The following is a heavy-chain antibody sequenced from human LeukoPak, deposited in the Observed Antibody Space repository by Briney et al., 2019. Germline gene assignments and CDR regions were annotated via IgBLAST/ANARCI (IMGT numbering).Heavy chain of an antibody. CDR3: AREDFGVVIHNWFDP. J-gene: IGHJ5*02. D-gene: IGHD3-3*01. V-gene: IGHV1-69*04. Sequence: SVKVSCKASGGTFSSYTISWVRQAPGQGLEWMGRIIPILGIANYAQKFQGRVTITADKSTSTAYMELSSLRSEDTAVYYCAREDFGVVIHNWFDPWGQGTLVTVSS. CDR1: GGTFSSYT. CDR2: IIPILGIA.